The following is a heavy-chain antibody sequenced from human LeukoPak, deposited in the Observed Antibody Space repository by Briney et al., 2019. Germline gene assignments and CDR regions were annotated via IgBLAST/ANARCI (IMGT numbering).Heavy chain of an antibody. V-gene: IGHV4-34*01. CDR1: GGSFSGYY. CDR3: ARDHPLLRGLDY. J-gene: IGHJ4*02. CDR2: INHSGST. Sequence: SETLSLTCAVYGGSFSGYYWSWIRRPPGKGLEWIGEINHSGSTNYNPSLKSRVTISVDTSKNQFSLKLSSVTAADTAVYYCARDHPLLRGLDYWGQGTLVTVSS. D-gene: IGHD3-3*01.